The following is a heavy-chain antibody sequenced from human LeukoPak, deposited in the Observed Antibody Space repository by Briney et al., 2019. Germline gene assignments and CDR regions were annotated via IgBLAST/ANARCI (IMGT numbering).Heavy chain of an antibody. V-gene: IGHV3-23*01. J-gene: IGHJ4*02. D-gene: IGHD5-12*01. CDR2: ISGSGGST. CDR3: ARVGYSGYHYDYFDY. Sequence: GGSLRLSCAASGFTFSSYGMSWVRQAPGKGLEWVSAISGSGGSTYYADSVKGRFTISRDNSKNTLYLQMNSLKAEDTAVYYCARVGYSGYHYDYFDYWGQGTLVTVSS. CDR1: GFTFSSYG.